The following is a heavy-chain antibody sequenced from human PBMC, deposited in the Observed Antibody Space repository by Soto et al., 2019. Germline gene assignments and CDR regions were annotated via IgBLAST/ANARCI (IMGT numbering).Heavy chain of an antibody. V-gene: IGHV1-69*01. J-gene: IGHJ4*02. Sequence: QVQLVQSGAEVKKPGSSAKVSCKASGGTFSSYAISWVRQAPGQGLEWMGGIIPIFGTANYAQKFQGRVTITADESTSTAYMELSSLRSEDTAVYYCARGSRVGELSLPDYWGQGTLVTVSS. CDR1: GGTFSSYA. CDR2: IIPIFGTA. D-gene: IGHD3-16*02. CDR3: ARGSRVGELSLPDY.